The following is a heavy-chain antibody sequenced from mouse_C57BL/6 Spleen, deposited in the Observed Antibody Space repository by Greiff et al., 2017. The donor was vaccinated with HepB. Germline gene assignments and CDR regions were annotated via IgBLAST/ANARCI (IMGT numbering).Heavy chain of an antibody. CDR3: ARGPTTVVATYWYFDV. CDR1: GYSITSGYY. D-gene: IGHD1-1*01. CDR2: ISYDGSN. Sequence: DVQLQESGPGLVKPSQSLSLTCSVTGYSITSGYYWNWIRQFPGNKLEWMGYISYDGSNNYNPSLKNRISITRDTSKNQFFLKLNSVTTEDTATYYCARGPTTVVATYWYFDVWGTGTTVTVSS. J-gene: IGHJ1*03. V-gene: IGHV3-6*01.